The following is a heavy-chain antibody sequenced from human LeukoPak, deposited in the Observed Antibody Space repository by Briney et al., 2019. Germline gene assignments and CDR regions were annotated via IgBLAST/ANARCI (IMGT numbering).Heavy chain of an antibody. V-gene: IGHV3-9*01. CDR3: TRVGYIDEGIDY. CDR1: GFTFDDYA. D-gene: IGHD5-24*01. CDR2: ISGSSGSI. J-gene: IGHJ4*02. Sequence: PGGSLRLSCAASGFTFDDYAMHWVRQTPGKGLEWVSGISGSSGSISYAGSVRGRFTISRDNAKNSLYLQMNSLRAEDTAIYYCTRVGYIDEGIDYWGQGTLVTVSS.